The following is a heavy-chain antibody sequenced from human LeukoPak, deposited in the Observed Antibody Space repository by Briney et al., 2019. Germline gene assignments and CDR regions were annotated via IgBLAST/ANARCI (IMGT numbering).Heavy chain of an antibody. Sequence: GGSLRLSCAASGFTFSSYGMQGVRQARGEGGEGVADISYYVSNNYYPYSVHGLFTISTDNSKTTLYLQMNSLRAEDTAVYYCAKASYLLDYGYYGMDVWGQGTTVTVSS. D-gene: IGHD5-18*01. CDR2: ISYYVSNN. V-gene: IGHV3-30*18. CDR3: AKASYLLDYGYYGMDV. J-gene: IGHJ6*02. CDR1: GFTFSSYG.